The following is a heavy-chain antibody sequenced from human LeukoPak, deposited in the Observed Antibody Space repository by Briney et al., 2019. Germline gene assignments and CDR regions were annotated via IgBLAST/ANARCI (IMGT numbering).Heavy chain of an antibody. CDR3: AISITSSGWSFDY. V-gene: IGHV1-69*05. CDR1: GGTFSSYA. D-gene: IGHD6-19*01. J-gene: IGHJ4*02. Sequence: ASVKVSCQASGGTFSSYAISWVRQAPGQGLEWMGRIIPIFGTANYAQKFQGRVTITTDESTSTAYMELSSLRSEDTAVYYCAISITSSGWSFDYWGQGTLVTVSS. CDR2: IIPIFGTA.